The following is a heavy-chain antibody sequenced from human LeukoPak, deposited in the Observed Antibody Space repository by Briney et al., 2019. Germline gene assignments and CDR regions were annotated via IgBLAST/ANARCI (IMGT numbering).Heavy chain of an antibody. CDR2: IYYSGRT. D-gene: IGHD3-16*01. V-gene: IGHV4-39*01. CDR3: ARQITSHGTWGWDVIDY. CDR1: GGSVSSGRYY. Sequence: HSETLSLTCTVSGGSVSSGRYYWSCIRQPPGKGLEWIGSIYYSGRTYYNPSLKSRVTISVDTSKNQFSLKLSSVTAEDTAVYYCARQITSHGTWGWDVIDYWGQGTLVTVSS. J-gene: IGHJ4*02.